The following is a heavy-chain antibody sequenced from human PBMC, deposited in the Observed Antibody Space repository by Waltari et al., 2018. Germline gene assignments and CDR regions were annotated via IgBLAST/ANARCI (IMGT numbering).Heavy chain of an antibody. J-gene: IGHJ4*02. CDR3: ARDRGRGLYLDS. CDR2: IHRSGRT. Sequence: QLQLQESGPGLVKPSGTLSLTSAVSGVSMTTPDFWSWVRQPPGKGLGWIGQIHRSGRTTYNPSFASRVSVSIDTSNNHFALMVTSATAADTAVYYCARDRGRGLYLDSWGQGTLVTVSP. V-gene: IGHV4-4*02. CDR1: GVSMTTPDF. D-gene: IGHD2-15*01.